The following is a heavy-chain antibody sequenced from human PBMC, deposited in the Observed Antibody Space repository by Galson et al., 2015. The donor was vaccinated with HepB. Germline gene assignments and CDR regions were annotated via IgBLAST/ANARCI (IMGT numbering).Heavy chain of an antibody. J-gene: IGHJ3*02. V-gene: IGHV1-18*04. Sequence: SVKVSCKASGYTFTTYGISWVRQAPGQGLEWMGWISAYNGNTNYAQKLQGRVTMTTDTSTSTAYTELRSLRSDDTAVYFCSRGMWGDYGDNEALDIWGQGTMVTVSS. CDR1: GYTFTTYG. CDR3: SRGMWGDYGDNEALDI. D-gene: IGHD4-17*01. CDR2: ISAYNGNT.